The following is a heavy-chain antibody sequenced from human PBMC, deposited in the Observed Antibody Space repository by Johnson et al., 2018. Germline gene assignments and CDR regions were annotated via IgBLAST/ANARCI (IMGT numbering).Heavy chain of an antibody. D-gene: IGHD2/OR15-2a*01. V-gene: IGHV3-74*01. Sequence: VQLQESGGGLVQPGGSLRLSCAASGFTFSSYWLHWVRQAPGKGLVWVSRMNTDGSTINFVDSVKGRFILSRDNGRNSLFLEMNSLRAEAPAVYYGAGHVESWKGAFDMWGQGTMVTVSS. CDR2: MNTDGSTI. J-gene: IGHJ3*02. CDR3: AGHVESWKGAFDM. CDR1: GFTFSSYW.